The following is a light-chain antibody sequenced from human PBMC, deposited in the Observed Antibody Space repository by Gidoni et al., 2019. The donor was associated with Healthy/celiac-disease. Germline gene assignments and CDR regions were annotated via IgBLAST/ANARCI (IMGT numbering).Light chain of an antibody. V-gene: IGKV1-39*01. J-gene: IGKJ4*01. Sequence: DIQLNQPPSSLSASVGDRVTITCRASQSISSYLYWYQQKPGKAPKLLIYAASSLQSGVPSRFSGSGSGTDFTLTISSLQPEDIATYYCQQSYSTPLTFXGXTKVEIK. CDR1: QSISSY. CDR3: QQSYSTPLT. CDR2: AAS.